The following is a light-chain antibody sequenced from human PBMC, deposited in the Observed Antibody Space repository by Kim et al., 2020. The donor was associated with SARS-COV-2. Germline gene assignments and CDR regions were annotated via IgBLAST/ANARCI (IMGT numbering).Light chain of an antibody. V-gene: IGKV1-16*01. CDR3: QQYDSYSIT. J-gene: IGKJ5*01. CDR1: QDISNN. Sequence: DSVGDRVTITCRASQDISNNLAWVQQKPGRAPKSLNYGASRLQSGVPSRFSGNRYGREFTLTITGLQSDDSATYYCQQYDSYSITFGQGTRLEIK. CDR2: GAS.